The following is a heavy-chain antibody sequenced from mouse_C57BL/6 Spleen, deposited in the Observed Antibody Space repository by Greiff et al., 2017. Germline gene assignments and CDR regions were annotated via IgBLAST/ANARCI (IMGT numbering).Heavy chain of an antibody. CDR3: ARNYDSSAFAY. V-gene: IGHV1-64*01. CDR2: IHPNSGNT. Sequence: QVQLQQPGAELVKPGASVKLSCKASGYTFTSYWMHWVKQRPGQGLEWIGMIHPNSGNTNYNEKFKSKATLTVDKSSSTAYMQLSSLTSEDSAVYYCARNYDSSAFAYWGQGTLVTVAA. J-gene: IGHJ3*01. CDR1: GYTFTSYW. D-gene: IGHD1-1*01.